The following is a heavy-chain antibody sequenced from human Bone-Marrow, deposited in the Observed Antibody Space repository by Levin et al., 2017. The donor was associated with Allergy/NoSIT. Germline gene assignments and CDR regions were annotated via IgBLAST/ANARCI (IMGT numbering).Heavy chain of an antibody. CDR2: IYSGGTT. D-gene: IGHD3-9*01. CDR1: GFTVSNNY. Sequence: GSLRLSCVASGFTVSNNYMTWVRQAPGKGLEWVSLIYSGGTTLYADSVKGRFAISRDSSKNTMYLQMNSLRAEDTAVYYCARNPGANDWCWGQGTLVTVSS. CDR3: ARNPGANDWC. V-gene: IGHV3-66*01. J-gene: IGHJ4*02.